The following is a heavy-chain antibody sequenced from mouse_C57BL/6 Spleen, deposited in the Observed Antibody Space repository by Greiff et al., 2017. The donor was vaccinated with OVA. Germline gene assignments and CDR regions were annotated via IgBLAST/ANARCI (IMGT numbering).Heavy chain of an antibody. J-gene: IGHJ2*01. CDR3: ARRRCSTLYYFDY. V-gene: IGHV1-78*01. D-gene: IGHD5-1*01. CDR1: GYTFTDYT. CDR2: IYPRDGST. Sequence: QVQLQQSDAELVKPGASVKISCKASGYTFTDYTIHWMKQRPEQGLEWIGYIYPRDGSTKYNEKFKGKATLTADKTSSTAYMQLNSLTSEASAVYFCARRRCSTLYYFDYWGQGTTLTVSS.